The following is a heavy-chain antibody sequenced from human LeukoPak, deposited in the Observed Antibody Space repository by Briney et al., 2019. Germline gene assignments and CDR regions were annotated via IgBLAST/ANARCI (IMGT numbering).Heavy chain of an antibody. Sequence: GGSLRLSCAASGFTFSSYSMNWVRQAPGKGLEWVSYISNSGSTIYYADSVKGRFTISRDNAKSSLYLQMSTLRAEDTAVYFCARSADSSGYFREITLYYFDYWGQGTLVTVSS. CDR2: ISNSGSTI. J-gene: IGHJ4*02. V-gene: IGHV3-48*04. CDR3: ARSADSSGYFREITLYYFDY. D-gene: IGHD3-22*01. CDR1: GFTFSSYS.